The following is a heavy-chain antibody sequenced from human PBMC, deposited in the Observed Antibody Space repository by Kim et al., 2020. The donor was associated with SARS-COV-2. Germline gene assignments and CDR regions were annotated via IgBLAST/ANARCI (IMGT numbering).Heavy chain of an antibody. V-gene: IGHV4-30-2*05. J-gene: IGHJ4*02. D-gene: IGHD3-22*01. CDR3: ASYYYDSSGFDY. Sequence: SSNASIQVRVTISVDTTKNQFSLKLSSVTAADTAVYYCASYYYDSSGFDYWGQGTLVTVSS.